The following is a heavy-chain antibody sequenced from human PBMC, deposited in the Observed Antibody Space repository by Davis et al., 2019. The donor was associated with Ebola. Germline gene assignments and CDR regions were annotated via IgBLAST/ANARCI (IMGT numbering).Heavy chain of an antibody. CDR1: GFTFSNYC. D-gene: IGHD1-26*01. J-gene: IGHJ4*02. V-gene: IGHV3-15*01. CDR3: TTEQGIVGATTVL. Sequence: PGGSLRLSCVASGFTFSNYCMGWVRQAPGKGLEWVGRIKSKTDGGTTDYAAPVKGRFTISRDDSKNTLYLQMNSLKTEDTAVYYCTTEQGIVGATTVLWGQGTLVTVSS. CDR2: IKSKTDGGTT.